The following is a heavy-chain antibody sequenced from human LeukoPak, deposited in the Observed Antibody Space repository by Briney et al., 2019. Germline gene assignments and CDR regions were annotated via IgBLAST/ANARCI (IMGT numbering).Heavy chain of an antibody. CDR2: ISGSGGST. D-gene: IGHD6-6*01. V-gene: IGHV3-23*01. CDR3: AKETYSSSSYMRNDAFDI. CDR1: GFTFSSYA. J-gene: IGHJ3*02. Sequence: PGGSLRLSCEASGFTFSSYAMSWVRQAPGKGLEWVSAISGSGGSTYYADSVKGRFTISRDNSKNTLYLQMNSLRAEDTAVYYCAKETYSSSSYMRNDAFDIWGQGTMVTVSS.